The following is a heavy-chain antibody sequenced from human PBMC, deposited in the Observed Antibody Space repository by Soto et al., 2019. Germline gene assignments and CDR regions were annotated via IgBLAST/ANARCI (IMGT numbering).Heavy chain of an antibody. D-gene: IGHD6-19*01. CDR3: ATSSASVAGISQH. Sequence: GGSLRLSCAASGFTFSSYAMHWVRQAPGKGLEWVAVISYDGSNKYYADSVKGRFTISRDNSKNTLYLQMNSLRAEDTAVYYCATSSASVAGISQHWGQGTLVT. V-gene: IGHV3-30-3*01. CDR1: GFTFSSYA. J-gene: IGHJ1*01. CDR2: ISYDGSNK.